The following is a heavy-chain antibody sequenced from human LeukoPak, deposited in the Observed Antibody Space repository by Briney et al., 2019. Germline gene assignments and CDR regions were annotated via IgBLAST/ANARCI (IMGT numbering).Heavy chain of an antibody. CDR2: INHSGST. CDR1: GGSFSGYY. Sequence: SETLCLTCAVYGGSFSGYYWSWIRQLPGKGLEWIGEINHSGSTNYNPSLKSRVTISVDTSKNQFSLKLSSVTAADTAVYYCARVRIAARALDYWGQGTLVTVSS. D-gene: IGHD6-6*01. CDR3: ARVRIAARALDY. V-gene: IGHV4-34*01. J-gene: IGHJ4*02.